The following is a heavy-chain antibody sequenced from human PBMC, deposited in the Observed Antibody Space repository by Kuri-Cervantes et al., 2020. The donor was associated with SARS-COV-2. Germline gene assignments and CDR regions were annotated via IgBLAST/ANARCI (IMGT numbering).Heavy chain of an antibody. D-gene: IGHD3-3*01. CDR2: IIPILGTA. CDR3: ASLITIFGVVRAEYFQH. CDR1: GGTFSSYA. Sequence: SVKVSCKASGGTFSSYAISWVRQAPGQGLEWMGRIIPILGTANYAQKFQGRVTITADESTSTAYMELSSLRSEDTAAYYCASLITIFGVVRAEYFQHWGQGTLVTVSS. V-gene: IGHV1-69*11. J-gene: IGHJ1*01.